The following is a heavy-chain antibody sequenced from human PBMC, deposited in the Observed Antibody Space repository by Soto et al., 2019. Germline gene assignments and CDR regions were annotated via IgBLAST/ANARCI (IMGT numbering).Heavy chain of an antibody. J-gene: IGHJ4*02. D-gene: IGHD3-3*01. CDR3: ARDFAYFDS. Sequence: QVQLQESGPGLVKPSETLSLTCTVSGGSFKSGSYSWSWIRQPPGKVLEWIGYVYHTGRTSYNPALTSRVSISMDTSKNQFSLNLDSVTAADTAVYFCARDFAYFDSWGQGPLVTVSS. CDR1: GGSFKSGSYS. V-gene: IGHV4-61*01. CDR2: VYHTGRT.